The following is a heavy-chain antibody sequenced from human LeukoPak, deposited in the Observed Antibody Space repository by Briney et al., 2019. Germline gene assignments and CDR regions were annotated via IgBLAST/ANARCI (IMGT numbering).Heavy chain of an antibody. J-gene: IGHJ5*02. D-gene: IGHD2-8*01. CDR1: GGSFSGYY. CDR2: INHSGST. CDR3: ARHPWYAQFTS. V-gene: IGHV4-34*01. Sequence: SETLSLTCAVYGGSFSGYYWSWIRQPPGRGLEWIGEINHSGSTNYNPSLKSRVTISVDTSKNQFSLKLSSVTAADTAVYYCARHPWYAQFTSWGQGTLVTVSS.